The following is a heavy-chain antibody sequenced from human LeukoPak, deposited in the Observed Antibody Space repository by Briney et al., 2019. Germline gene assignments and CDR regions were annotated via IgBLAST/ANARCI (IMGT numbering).Heavy chain of an antibody. CDR3: ATRGLPGYYYGMDV. Sequence: GGSLRLSCAASGFTVSRNYMSWARLAPGKGLEWVSIISSAGATHYADSVKGRFTISRDNSKNTLYLQMNSLRDEDTAVYYCATRGLPGYYYGMDVWGQGTTVTVSS. CDR1: GFTVSRNY. V-gene: IGHV3-66*01. D-gene: IGHD2-21*02. CDR2: ISSAGAT. J-gene: IGHJ6*02.